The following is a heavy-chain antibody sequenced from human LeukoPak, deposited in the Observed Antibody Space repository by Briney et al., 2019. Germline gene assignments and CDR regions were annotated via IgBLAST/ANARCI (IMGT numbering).Heavy chain of an antibody. CDR3: ASETDTTMRD. Sequence: GGSLRLSCAGSGFIFNNYAMHWVRQPPGKGLGWVSGISWNSGTIDYADSVKARFTISRDNAKNSLYLQMNSLRVEDSAVYYCASETDTTMRDWGQGTLVTVSS. D-gene: IGHD5-18*01. J-gene: IGHJ4*02. V-gene: IGHV3-9*01. CDR2: ISWNSGTI. CDR1: GFIFNNYA.